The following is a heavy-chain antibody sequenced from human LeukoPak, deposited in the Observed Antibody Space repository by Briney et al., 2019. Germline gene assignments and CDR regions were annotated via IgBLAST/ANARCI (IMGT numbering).Heavy chain of an antibody. Sequence: GGSLRLSCAASGFTFSGYSMNWVRQAPGKGLEWVSSISSSSSYIYYADSVKGRFTISRDNAKNSLYLQMNSLRAEDTAVYYCARPSAVGENYWGQGTLDTVSS. J-gene: IGHJ4*02. CDR3: ARPSAVGENY. D-gene: IGHD3-10*01. CDR2: ISSSSSYI. CDR1: GFTFSGYS. V-gene: IGHV3-21*01.